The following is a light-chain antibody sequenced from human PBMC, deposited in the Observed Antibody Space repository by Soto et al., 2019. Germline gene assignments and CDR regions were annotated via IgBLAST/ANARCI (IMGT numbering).Light chain of an antibody. J-gene: IGKJ1*01. V-gene: IGKV1-39*01. CDR1: QIISSY. Sequence: DIQMNQSPSSLSAYVGDRVIITCRASQIISSYLNWYQQNPGKAPKLLIYAASSLQSGVPSRFSGSGSGTDFTLTISSLQPGDFATYYCQQSYSTPPTFGQGTKVEIK. CDR2: AAS. CDR3: QQSYSTPPT.